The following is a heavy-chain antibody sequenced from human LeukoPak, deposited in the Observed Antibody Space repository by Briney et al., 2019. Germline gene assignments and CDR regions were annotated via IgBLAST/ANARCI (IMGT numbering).Heavy chain of an antibody. CDR3: ARGFSDGDRALDY. J-gene: IGHJ4*02. CDR1: GVSITNYY. D-gene: IGHD2-21*02. CDR2: IYYTGST. V-gene: IGHV4-59*12. Sequence: PSETLSLTCTVSGVSITNYYWSWIRQPPGKGLEWIGYIYYTGSTNYNPSLKSRVTISVDTSKNQFSLKLSSVTAADTAVYYCARGFSDGDRALDYWGQGTLVTVSS.